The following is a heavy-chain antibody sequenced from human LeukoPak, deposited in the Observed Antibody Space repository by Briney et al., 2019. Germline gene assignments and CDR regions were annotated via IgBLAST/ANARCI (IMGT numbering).Heavy chain of an antibody. CDR1: GFTFSSYW. J-gene: IGHJ3*02. CDR3: ARGGSPPEALGDAFDI. Sequence: GSLRLSCAASGFTFSSYWMHWVRQAPGKGLVRVSRINSDGSDTRYADSVKGRFTISRDNAKNTLSLQMNSLRVEDTAVYFCARGGSPPEALGDAFDIWGQGTMVTVSS. V-gene: IGHV3-74*01. D-gene: IGHD1-26*01. CDR2: INSDGSDT.